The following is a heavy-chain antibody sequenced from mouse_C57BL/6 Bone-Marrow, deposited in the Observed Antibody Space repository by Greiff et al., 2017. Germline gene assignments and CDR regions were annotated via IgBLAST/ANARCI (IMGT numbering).Heavy chain of an antibody. CDR2: INPSTGGT. D-gene: IGHD2-4*01. V-gene: IGHV1-42*01. CDR1: GYSFTGYY. CDR3: ARVDYDSAMDY. Sequence: VQLQQSGPELVKPGASVKISCKASGYSFTGYYMNWVKQSPEKSLEWIGEINPSTGGTTYNQKFKAKATLTVDKSSSTAYMQLKSLTSEDSAVYYCARVDYDSAMDYWGQGTSVTVSS. J-gene: IGHJ4*01.